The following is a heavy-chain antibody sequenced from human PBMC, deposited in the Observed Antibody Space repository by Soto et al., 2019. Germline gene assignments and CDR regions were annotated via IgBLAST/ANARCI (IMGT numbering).Heavy chain of an antibody. Sequence: LRLSFVASGFTFVDYAMSWVRQAPGKGLEWVSGISGSGVSAYYADSVKGRFTISRDNSKNTVYLQVNSLRAEDTAIYYCAKNSREYSYGAIDYWGQGTLVTVSS. D-gene: IGHD5-18*01. CDR3: AKNSREYSYGAIDY. J-gene: IGHJ4*02. V-gene: IGHV3-23*01. CDR2: ISGSGVSA. CDR1: GFTFVDYA.